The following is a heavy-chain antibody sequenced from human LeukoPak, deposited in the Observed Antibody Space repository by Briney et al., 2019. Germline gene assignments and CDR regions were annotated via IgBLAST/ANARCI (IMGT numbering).Heavy chain of an antibody. CDR1: GLSFRRDW. D-gene: IGHD3-3*01. CDR2: ISKDGTST. Sequence: GGSLRLSCTVSGLSFRRDWIYWVRQGPGKGLVYVSRISKDGTSTDYADSVKGRFTISRDNAKDTVYLQMTSLRADDTAMYYCTSGEVRYYWGQGTLVTVSS. CDR3: TSGEVRYY. J-gene: IGHJ4*02. V-gene: IGHV3-74*01.